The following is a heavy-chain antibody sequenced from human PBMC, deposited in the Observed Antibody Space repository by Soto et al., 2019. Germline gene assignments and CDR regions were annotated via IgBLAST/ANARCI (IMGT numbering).Heavy chain of an antibody. Sequence: QVQLVQSGAEVKKPGSSVKVSCKASGGTFSSYTISWVRQAPGQGLEWMGRIIPILGIANYAQKFQGRVTXPXXKSTSTAYMELSSLRSEDTAVYYCARDTRRDGFDYWGQGTLVTVSS. V-gene: IGHV1-69*08. CDR2: IIPILGIA. CDR3: ARDTRRDGFDY. CDR1: GGTFSSYT. J-gene: IGHJ4*02.